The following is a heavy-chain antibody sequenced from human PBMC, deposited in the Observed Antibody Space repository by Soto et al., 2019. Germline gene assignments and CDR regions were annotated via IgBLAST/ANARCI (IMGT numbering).Heavy chain of an antibody. CDR3: TRHGSGDYFLFDP. CDR1: GFPFCRFW. D-gene: IGHD4-17*01. CDR2: ASPDGTST. V-gene: IGHV3-74*01. Sequence: EVQLVESGGGLVQPGGSLGLSCAAYGFPFCRFWLHWVRQVPGKGLEWGSRASPDGTSTSYADSGKARLTISRDNAKNTLFMQMNSLRAEDTAVYYCTRHGSGDYFLFDPWGQGTLVTVSS. J-gene: IGHJ5*02.